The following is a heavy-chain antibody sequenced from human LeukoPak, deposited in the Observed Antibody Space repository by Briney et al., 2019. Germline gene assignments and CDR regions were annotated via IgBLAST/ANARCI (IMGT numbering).Heavy chain of an antibody. J-gene: IGHJ4*02. D-gene: IGHD3-10*01. CDR1: GGSISSSSYY. V-gene: IGHV4-39*07. CDR3: ARETYYYGSGSSH. CDR2: IYHSGST. Sequence: SETLSLTCTVSGGSISSSSYYWGWIRQPPGKGLEWIGSIYHSGSTYYNPSLKSRVTISVDTSKNQFSLKLSSVTAADTAVYYCARETYYYGSGSSHWGQGTLVTVSS.